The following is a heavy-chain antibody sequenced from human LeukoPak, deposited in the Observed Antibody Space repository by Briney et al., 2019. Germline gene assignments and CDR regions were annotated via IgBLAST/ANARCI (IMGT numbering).Heavy chain of an antibody. Sequence: PSETLSLTCAVYGGSFSGYYWSWIRQPPGKGLEWIGEINHSGSTNYNPSLKSRVTISVDTSKNQFSLKLSSVTAADTAVYYCARGGPTGYSSGWLDFGYYYYYMDVWGKGTTVTVSS. J-gene: IGHJ6*03. CDR2: INHSGST. CDR3: ARGGPTGYSSGWLDFGYYYYYMDV. D-gene: IGHD6-19*01. CDR1: GGSFSGYY. V-gene: IGHV4-34*01.